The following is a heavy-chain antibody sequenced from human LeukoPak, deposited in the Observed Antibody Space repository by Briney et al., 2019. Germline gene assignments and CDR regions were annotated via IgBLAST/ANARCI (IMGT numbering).Heavy chain of an antibody. CDR3: ATRKLGNDY. CDR2: LYYTGST. CDR1: GGSISSSNW. Sequence: SETLSLTCAVSGGSISSSNWWSWVRQPPGKGLEWIGYLYYTGSTSYNPSLKSRVTISADTSKNQFSLKLNSVTAADTAVYYCATRKLGNDYWGQGTLVTVSS. V-gene: IGHV4-4*02. J-gene: IGHJ4*02. D-gene: IGHD7-27*01.